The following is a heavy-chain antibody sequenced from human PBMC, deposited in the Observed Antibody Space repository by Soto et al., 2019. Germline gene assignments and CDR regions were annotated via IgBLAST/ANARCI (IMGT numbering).Heavy chain of an antibody. CDR2: IYYSGST. J-gene: IGHJ4*02. Sequence: SETLSLTCNVSGGSISSYYWSWIRQPPGKGLEWIGYIYYSGSTNYNPSLKSRVTISVDTAKNQFSLKLSSVTAADTAVYYCARLWGGPAAMLDYFDYWGQGTLVTVSS. CDR3: ARLWGGPAAMLDYFDY. D-gene: IGHD2-2*01. V-gene: IGHV4-59*01. CDR1: GGSISSYY.